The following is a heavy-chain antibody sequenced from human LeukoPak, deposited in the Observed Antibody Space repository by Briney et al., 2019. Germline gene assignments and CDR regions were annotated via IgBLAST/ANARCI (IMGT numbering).Heavy chain of an antibody. CDR1: GGTFSSYA. D-gene: IGHD6-19*01. V-gene: IGHV1-69*13. J-gene: IGHJ4*02. CDR3: ARDRHSSGFFDY. CDR2: IIPIFGTA. Sequence: ASVKVSCKASGGTFSSYAISWVRQAPGQGLEWMGGIIPIFGTANYAQKFQGRVTITADESTSTAYMELSSLRSVDTAVYYCARDRHSSGFFDYWGQGTLVTVSS.